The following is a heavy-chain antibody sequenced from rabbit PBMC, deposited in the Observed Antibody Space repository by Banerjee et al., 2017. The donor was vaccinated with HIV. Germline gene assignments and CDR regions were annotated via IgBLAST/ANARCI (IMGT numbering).Heavy chain of an antibody. V-gene: IGHV1S45*01. J-gene: IGHJ4*01. CDR2: IGAGSNSA. D-gene: IGHD6-1*01. CDR1: GFSFSNNYW. Sequence: QEHLEESGGDLVKPEGSLTLTCTASGFSFSNNYWLCWVRQAPGKGLEWIACIGAGSNSAYYATWAKGRFTISKTSSTTVTLQMTSLTAADTATYFCVRETETYTAYAGYGYYFNLWGPGTLVTVS. CDR3: VRETETYTAYAGYGYYFNL.